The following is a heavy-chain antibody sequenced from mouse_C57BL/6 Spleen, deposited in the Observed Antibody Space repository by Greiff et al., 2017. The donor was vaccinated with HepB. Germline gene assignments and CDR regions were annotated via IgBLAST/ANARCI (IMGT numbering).Heavy chain of an antibody. V-gene: IGHV1-82*01. D-gene: IGHD2-4*01. CDR1: GYAFSSSW. CDR3: ARSETRYYDYDGFAY. J-gene: IGHJ3*01. Sequence: VQLQQSGPELVKPGASVKISCKASGYAFSSSWMNWVKQRPGKGLEWIGRIYPGDGDTNYNGKFKGKATLTADKSSSTAYMQLSSLTSEDSAVYFCARSETRYYDYDGFAYWGQGTLVTVSA. CDR2: IYPGDGDT.